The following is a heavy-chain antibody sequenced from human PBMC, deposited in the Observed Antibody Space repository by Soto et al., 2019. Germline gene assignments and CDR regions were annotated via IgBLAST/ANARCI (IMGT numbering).Heavy chain of an antibody. D-gene: IGHD5-18*01. CDR1: GYSYTSYW. CDR2: IYPGDSDT. J-gene: IGHJ4*02. Sequence: PGESLKISCKGSGYSYTSYWIGWVRQMPGKGLEWMGIIYPGDSDTRYSPSFQGQVTISADKSISTAYLQWSSLKDSDTAIYYYVMSVDTAMVTGPYFDYRGQGTLVTVSS. CDR3: VMSVDTAMVTGPYFDY. V-gene: IGHV5-51*01.